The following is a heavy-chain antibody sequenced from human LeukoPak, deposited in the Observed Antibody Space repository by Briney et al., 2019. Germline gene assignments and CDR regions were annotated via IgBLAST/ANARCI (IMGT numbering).Heavy chain of an antibody. V-gene: IGHV3-48*02. CDR3: ARDPQHSWFDP. Sequence: LPGGSLRLSCAASGFSFSSNPMSWVRQAPGKGLEWVSYISGSSSVIQYADSVKGRFTISRDNAKNSLYLQMNSLRDGDTAVYYRARDPQHSWFDPWGQGTLVTVSS. CDR2: ISGSSSVI. CDR1: GFSFSSNP. J-gene: IGHJ5*02.